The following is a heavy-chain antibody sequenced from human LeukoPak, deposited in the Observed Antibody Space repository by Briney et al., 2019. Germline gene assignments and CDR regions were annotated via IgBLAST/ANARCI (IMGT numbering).Heavy chain of an antibody. CDR1: VGSFSGYY. V-gene: IGHV4-34*01. D-gene: IGHD5-18*01. CDR2: INHSGST. J-gene: IGHJ4*02. Sequence: PSETLSLTCAVYVGSFSGYYWSWIRQPPGKGLEWIGEINHSGSTNYNPSLKSRVTISVDTSKNQFSLKLSSVTAADTAVYYCAIGYSYGFDYWGQGTLVTVSS. CDR3: AIGYSYGFDY.